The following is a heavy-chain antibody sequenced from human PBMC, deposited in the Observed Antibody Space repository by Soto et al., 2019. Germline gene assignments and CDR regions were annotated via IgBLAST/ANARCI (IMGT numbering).Heavy chain of an antibody. V-gene: IGHV4-59*08. CDR1: GGSIYTYY. CDR3: ARLPPPAAQNLKYYYYYGMDV. Sequence: SETLSLTCNVSGGSIYTYYWNWIRQSPGKGLEWIGCISDSGSTYYNPSLKSRVTISVDTSKNQFSLKLSSVTAADTAVYYCARLPPPAAQNLKYYYYYGMDVWGQGTTVTVSS. D-gene: IGHD2-2*01. CDR2: ISDSGST. J-gene: IGHJ6*02.